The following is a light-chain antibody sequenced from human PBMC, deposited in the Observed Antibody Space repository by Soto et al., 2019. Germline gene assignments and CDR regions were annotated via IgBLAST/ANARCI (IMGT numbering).Light chain of an antibody. V-gene: IGKV3-20*01. Sequence: EIVLTQSPGTLSLSPGESATLSCRASQSVGNNYLAWYQQKPGQAPRLLIYAASSRATGIPDRFRGSGSGTDXTXTISRLEPKDFAVYYCQQYVSSPLTFGGGTKVEIK. CDR3: QQYVSSPLT. CDR2: AAS. CDR1: QSVGNNY. J-gene: IGKJ4*01.